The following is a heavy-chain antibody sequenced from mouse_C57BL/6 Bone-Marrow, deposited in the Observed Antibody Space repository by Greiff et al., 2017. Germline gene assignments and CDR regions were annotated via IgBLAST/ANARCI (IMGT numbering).Heavy chain of an antibody. CDR2: IDPSDSYT. D-gene: IGHD1-1*01. CDR3: ARGFITTVVAPPWFAY. Sequence: QVQLKQPGAELVRPGTSVKLSCKASGYIFTSYWMHWVKQRPGQGLEWIGGIDPSDSYTNYYHKFKGKATLTVDTPSSTAYMQLSSLTSEDSAVYYCARGFITTVVAPPWFAYWGQGTLVTVSA. CDR1: GYIFTSYW. J-gene: IGHJ3*01. V-gene: IGHV1-59*01.